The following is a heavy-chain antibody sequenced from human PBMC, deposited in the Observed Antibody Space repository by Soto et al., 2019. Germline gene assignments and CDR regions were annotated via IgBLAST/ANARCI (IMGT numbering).Heavy chain of an antibody. CDR2: IIPIFGTA. CDR1: GGTFSSYA. CDR3: ARDRYYYFWSGYYNSSSPYYYGMDV. D-gene: IGHD3-3*01. J-gene: IGHJ6*02. V-gene: IGHV1-69*13. Sequence: SVKVSCKASGGTFSSYAISWVRQAPGQGLEWMGGIIPIFGTANYAQKFQGRVTITADESTSTAYMELSSLRSEDTAVYYCARDRYYYFWSGYYNSSSPYYYGMDVWGQGTTVTVSS.